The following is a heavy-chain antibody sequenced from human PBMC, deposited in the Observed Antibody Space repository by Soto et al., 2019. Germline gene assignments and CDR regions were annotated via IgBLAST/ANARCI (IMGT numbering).Heavy chain of an antibody. Sequence: EVQLVESGGGLVKPGGSLRLSCAASGFTFSNAWMSGVRQAPGKGLEWVGGIKSKTDGGTTDYAAPVKGRFTISRDDSKNTLYLQMNSLKTEDTAVYYCTTIIQLWPTDDYWGQGTLVTVSS. CDR1: GFTFSNAW. J-gene: IGHJ4*02. D-gene: IGHD5-18*01. V-gene: IGHV3-15*01. CDR2: IKSKTDGGTT. CDR3: TTIIQLWPTDDY.